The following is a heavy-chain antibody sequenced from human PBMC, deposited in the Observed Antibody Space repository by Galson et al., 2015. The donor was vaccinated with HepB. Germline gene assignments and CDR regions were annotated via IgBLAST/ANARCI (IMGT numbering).Heavy chain of an antibody. V-gene: IGHV3-73*01. Sequence: SLRLSCATSGFMFSASVFHWVRQTSGKGLEWLCRIGNKVNKSATVYDESLKGRLTISRDDSKNTAYLQMNSLKTEDTAIYYCTTYYYDDNGYFDFWGQGTLVTVSS. CDR1: GFMFSASV. CDR2: IGNKVNKSAT. CDR3: TTYYYDDNGYFDF. J-gene: IGHJ4*02. D-gene: IGHD3-22*01.